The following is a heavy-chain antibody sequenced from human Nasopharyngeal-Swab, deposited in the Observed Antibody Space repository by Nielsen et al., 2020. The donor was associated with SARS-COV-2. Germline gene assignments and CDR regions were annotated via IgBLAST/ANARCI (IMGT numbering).Heavy chain of an antibody. CDR3: AKGAVGGAVAGTQYFQH. CDR1: GFTFSSHA. Sequence: GGSLRLSCAASGFTFSSHAMSWVRQAPGKGLEWVSAISGSGGSTYYADSVKGRFTISRDNSKNTLYLQLNSLRAEDTAVYYCAKGAVGGAVAGTQYFQHWGQGTQVTVSS. CDR2: ISGSGGST. D-gene: IGHD6-19*01. J-gene: IGHJ1*01. V-gene: IGHV3-23*01.